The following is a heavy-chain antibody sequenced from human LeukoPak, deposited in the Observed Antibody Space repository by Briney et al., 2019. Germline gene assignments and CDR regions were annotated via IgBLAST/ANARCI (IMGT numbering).Heavy chain of an antibody. CDR2: IYYSGST. J-gene: IGHJ3*02. V-gene: IGHV4-61*01. Sequence: ETLSLTCTVSXGXVSXGSYYXXWIRQPPXKGLXXIXYIYYSGSTNYNPSLKSRVTISVDTSKTQFSLKLSSVTAADTAVYYCARYCSSTSCYISAFDIWGQGTMVTVSS. CDR3: ARYCSSTSCYISAFDI. D-gene: IGHD2-2*02. CDR1: XGXVSXGSYY.